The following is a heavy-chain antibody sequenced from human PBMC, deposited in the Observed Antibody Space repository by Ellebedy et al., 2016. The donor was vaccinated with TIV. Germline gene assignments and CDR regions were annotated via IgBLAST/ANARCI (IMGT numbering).Heavy chain of an antibody. CDR3: ARHALVLDIEPYDWFDP. CDR1: GGSISSGTYY. Sequence: SETLSLTCTVSGGSISSGTYYWGWIRQPPGKGLEWIGTIYYSGSTYYNPSLKSRVSMSLDTSKNQFSLSLSSVTAADTALYYCARHALVLDIEPYDWFDPWGQGVLVTVSS. V-gene: IGHV4-39*01. D-gene: IGHD3-3*02. CDR2: IYYSGST. J-gene: IGHJ5*02.